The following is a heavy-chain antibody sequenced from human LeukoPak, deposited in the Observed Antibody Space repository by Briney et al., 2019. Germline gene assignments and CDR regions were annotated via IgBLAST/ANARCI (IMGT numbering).Heavy chain of an antibody. CDR3: SRGQLWLRGEGSGLDY. Sequence: GGSLRLSCAASGFTFTNAWMSWVRQAPGKGLEWVGRIKSKTDGGTTDYAAPVKGRFTISSDDSKNTLYLQMNSLKTEDTAVYYCSRGQLWLRGEGSGLDYWGQGTLVTVSS. CDR2: IKSKTDGGTT. J-gene: IGHJ4*02. CDR1: GFTFTNAW. V-gene: IGHV3-15*01. D-gene: IGHD5-18*01.